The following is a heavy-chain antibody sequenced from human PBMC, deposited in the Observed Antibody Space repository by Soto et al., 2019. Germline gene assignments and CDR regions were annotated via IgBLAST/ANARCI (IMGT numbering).Heavy chain of an antibody. Sequence: ELQLVESGGGLVEPGESLRLSCAASGFTFSRYYMNWVRQAPGKGLEWVSSISTTSTYTHYADSLKGRFTISRDNAKKLLYLQMDSLRAEDSAVYYCARDDGLSSTNVKAFDIWGQRTKVTVSS. J-gene: IGHJ3*02. CDR3: ARDDGLSSTNVKAFDI. CDR1: GFTFSRYY. V-gene: IGHV3-21*01. D-gene: IGHD2-2*01. CDR2: ISTTSTYT.